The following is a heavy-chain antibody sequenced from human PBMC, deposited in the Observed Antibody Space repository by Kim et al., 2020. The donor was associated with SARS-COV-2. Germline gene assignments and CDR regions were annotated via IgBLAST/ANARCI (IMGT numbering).Heavy chain of an antibody. D-gene: IGHD6-6*01. CDR2: IYYSGST. CDR1: GGSISSSSYY. Sequence: SETLSLTCTVSGGSISSSSYYWGWIRQPPGKGLEWIGSIYYSGSTYYNPSLKSRVTISVDTSKNQFSLKLSSVTAADTAVYYCARDGIAARNHYGMDVWGQGTTVTVSS. CDR3: ARDGIAARNHYGMDV. J-gene: IGHJ6*02. V-gene: IGHV4-39*07.